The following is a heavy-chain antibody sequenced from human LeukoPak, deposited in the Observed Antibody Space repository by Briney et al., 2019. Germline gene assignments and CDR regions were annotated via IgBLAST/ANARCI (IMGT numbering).Heavy chain of an antibody. CDR2: IIPILGIA. CDR3: ARDVVVVVAATVSQNWFDP. D-gene: IGHD2-15*01. CDR1: GGTFSSYA. V-gene: IGHV1-69*04. Sequence: SVKVSCKASGGTFSSYAISWVRQAPGQGREWMGRIIPILGIANYAQKFQGRVTITADKSTRTAYMELSSLRSEDTAVYYCARDVVVVVAATVSQNWFDPWGQGTLVTVSS. J-gene: IGHJ5*02.